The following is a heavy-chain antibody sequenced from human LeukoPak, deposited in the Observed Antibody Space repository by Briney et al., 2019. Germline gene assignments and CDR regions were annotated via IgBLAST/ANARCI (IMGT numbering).Heavy chain of an antibody. CDR2: INWKGGST. CDR3: ARRYSSSWFKPFDL. J-gene: IGHJ3*01. D-gene: IGHD6-13*01. Sequence: GGSLRLSCAASGFTFDDYGMSWVRQAPGKGLEWVSGINWKGGSTTYADSVKGRFTISRDNAKNSLYLQMNSLRDEETAVYYCARRYSSSWFKPFDLWGQGTMVTVSS. CDR1: GFTFDDYG. V-gene: IGHV3-20*04.